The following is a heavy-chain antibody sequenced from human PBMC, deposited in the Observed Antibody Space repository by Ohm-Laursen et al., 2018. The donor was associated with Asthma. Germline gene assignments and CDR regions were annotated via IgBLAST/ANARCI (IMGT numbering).Heavy chain of an antibody. CDR2: IYYIGTT. CDR3: TAIYYDDSVKPWI. CDR1: GASISSSTHY. Sequence: PPGTLSLTCSVSGASISSSTHYWGWIRQPPGQGLELIGTIYYIGTTYYNPSLKSRLTISVDTSKNQFSLKLNSVTAADTAVYYCTAIYYDDSVKPWIWGQGTMVTVSS. J-gene: IGHJ3*02. D-gene: IGHD3-22*01. V-gene: IGHV4-39*01.